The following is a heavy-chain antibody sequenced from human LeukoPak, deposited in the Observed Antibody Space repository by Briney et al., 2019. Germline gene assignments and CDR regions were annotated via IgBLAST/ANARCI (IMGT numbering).Heavy chain of an antibody. CDR2: IKWDGGST. Sequence: GGSLRLSCAASGGTFAHFDVSWARQAPGKGLEWVSGIKWDGGSTGYAHSVKRRFTISRNNAKNSLYLQMNSLRAEDTAFYYCARGLAYDYGMDYWGQGALVPVSS. V-gene: IGHV3-20*04. D-gene: IGHD4-17*01. CDR1: GGTFAHFD. CDR3: ARGLAYDYGMDY. J-gene: IGHJ4*02.